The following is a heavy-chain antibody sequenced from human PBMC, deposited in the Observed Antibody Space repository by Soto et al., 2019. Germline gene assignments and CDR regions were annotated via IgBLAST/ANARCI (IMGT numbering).Heavy chain of an antibody. Sequence: QVQLVQSGGEVKKPGASVKVSCQASGYTFTNYGVTWVRQAPGQGLEWMGWISAYTDNPNYAQKVQGRVTMTIDTSTTTAYMDLRSLTSDDTAVYYCARVIPGAEAWFGPWGQGTLVTVSS. J-gene: IGHJ5*02. CDR3: ARVIPGAEAWFGP. CDR2: ISAYTDNP. CDR1: GYTFTNYG. D-gene: IGHD2-2*01. V-gene: IGHV1-18*01.